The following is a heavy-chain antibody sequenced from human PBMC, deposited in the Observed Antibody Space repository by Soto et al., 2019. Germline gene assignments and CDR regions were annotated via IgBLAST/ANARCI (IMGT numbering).Heavy chain of an antibody. CDR3: ARDPPATRHGMDV. Sequence: EVRLEESGGGLIQPGGSLRLSCTAYGLGVRNNYMSWVRQAPGMGLEWVSVIYSGGSTYYADSVRGRFTISRDNSKNTLYLQMKSLRAEDTAVYYCARDPPATRHGMDVWGQGTTVTVSS. CDR2: IYSGGST. CDR1: GLGVRNNY. V-gene: IGHV3-53*01. J-gene: IGHJ6*02.